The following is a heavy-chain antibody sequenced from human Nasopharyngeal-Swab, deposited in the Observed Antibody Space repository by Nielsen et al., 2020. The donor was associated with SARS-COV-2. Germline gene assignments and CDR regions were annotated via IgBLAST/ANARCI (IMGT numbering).Heavy chain of an antibody. Sequence: GVLKISCAASQFNLTQYNMHWVRQAPGKGLEWVSYITSSSSTIYYADSVKGRFAISRDNAENALYLQMNSLRDEDTAVYYCTRDGLNGYYDSSGYPLRDGMDVWGQGTTVTVSS. V-gene: IGHV3-48*02. CDR1: QFNLTQYN. CDR3: TRDGLNGYYDSSGYPLRDGMDV. CDR2: ITSSSSTI. J-gene: IGHJ6*02. D-gene: IGHD3-22*01.